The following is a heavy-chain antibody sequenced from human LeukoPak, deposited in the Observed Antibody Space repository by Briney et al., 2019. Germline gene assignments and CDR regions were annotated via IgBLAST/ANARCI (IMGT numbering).Heavy chain of an antibody. CDR3: ARKTTNYGGNSGGHYYYYMDV. V-gene: IGHV3-23*01. CDR1: GFTFSSYA. CDR2: ISGSGGST. J-gene: IGHJ6*03. D-gene: IGHD4-23*01. Sequence: PGGSLRLSCAASGFTFSSYAMSWVRQAPGKGLEWVSAISGSGGSTYYADSVKGRFTISRDNSKNTLYLQMNSLRAEDTAVYYCARKTTNYGGNSGGHYYYYMDVWGKGTTVTVSS.